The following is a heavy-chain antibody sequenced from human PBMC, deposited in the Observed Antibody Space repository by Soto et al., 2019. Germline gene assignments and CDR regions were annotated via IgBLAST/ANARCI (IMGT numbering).Heavy chain of an antibody. CDR2: IYHSGST. CDR1: GGSISSGGYS. CDR3: ARSTRTVTTFDY. Sequence: SETLSLTCAVSGGSISSGGYSWSRIRQPPGKGLEWIGYIYHSGSTYYNPSLKSRVTISVDRSKNQFSLKLSSVTAADTAVYYCARSTRTVTTFDYWGQGTLVTVSS. J-gene: IGHJ4*02. V-gene: IGHV4-30-2*01. D-gene: IGHD4-17*01.